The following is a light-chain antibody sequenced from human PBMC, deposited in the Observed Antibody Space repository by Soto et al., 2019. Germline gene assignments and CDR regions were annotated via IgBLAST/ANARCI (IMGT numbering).Light chain of an antibody. V-gene: IGKV3-20*01. CDR3: RYYSSSLT. CDR1: QGVSNSY. J-gene: IGKJ4*01. Sequence: EIVLTQSPGTLSLSPGERVTLSCRASQGVSNSYLAWYQQNRGPAPRLLIYGASSRATGIADRFSGSGSRAFFILTISRLSPEDFVLYCCRYYSSSLTFGGGTKVEIK. CDR2: GAS.